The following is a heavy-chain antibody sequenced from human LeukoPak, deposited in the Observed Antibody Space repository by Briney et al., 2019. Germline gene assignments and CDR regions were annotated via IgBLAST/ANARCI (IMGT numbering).Heavy chain of an antibody. CDR1: GFTFSSYA. J-gene: IGHJ4*02. V-gene: IGHV3-30-3*01. D-gene: IGHD3-10*01. CDR2: ISYDGSNK. CDR3: ARPSGTDY. Sequence: GGSLRLSCAASGFTFSSYAMHWVRQAPGKGPEWVAVISYDGSNKYYADSVKGRFTISRDNSKNTLYLQMNSLRAEDTAVYYCARPSGTDYWGQGTLVTVSS.